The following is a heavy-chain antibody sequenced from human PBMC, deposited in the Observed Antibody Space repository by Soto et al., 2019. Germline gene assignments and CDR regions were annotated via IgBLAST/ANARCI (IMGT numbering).Heavy chain of an antibody. D-gene: IGHD2-15*01. V-gene: IGHV1-69*01. J-gene: IGHJ4*02. CDR2: IIPIFGTA. Sequence: QVQLVQSGAEVKKPESSVKVSCKASGGTFSSYAISWVRQAPGQGLEWMGGIIPIFGTANYAQKFQGRVTITADESTSTAYMELSSLRSEDTAVYYRARDPPHCSGGSCYSVRYFDYWGQGTLVTVSS. CDR1: GGTFSSYA. CDR3: ARDPPHCSGGSCYSVRYFDY.